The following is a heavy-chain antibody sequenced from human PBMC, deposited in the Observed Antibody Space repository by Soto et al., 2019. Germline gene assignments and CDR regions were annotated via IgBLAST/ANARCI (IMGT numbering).Heavy chain of an antibody. J-gene: IGHJ5*02. V-gene: IGHV4-30-4*01. CDR3: ARGYSGYDH. D-gene: IGHD5-12*01. CDR2: IYYSGST. Sequence: QVQLQESGPGLVKPSQTLSLTCTVSGGSISSGDYYWSWIRQPPGKGLEWIGYIYYSGSTYYNPSLKSRHTISVYTSTTLCTLNLSSVTAADTAVYYCARGYSGYDHWGQGTLVTVPS. CDR1: GGSISSGDYY.